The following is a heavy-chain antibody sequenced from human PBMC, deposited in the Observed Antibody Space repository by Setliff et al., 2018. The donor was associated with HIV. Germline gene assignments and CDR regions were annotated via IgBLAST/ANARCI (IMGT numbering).Heavy chain of an antibody. V-gene: IGHV4-39*01. Sequence: SETLSLTCSVSGGSFSSDSYYWGWIRQPPGKGLQWIGSIYYRGSTYYNPSLKSRVTISVDTSKNQFSLKLRSVTAADTALYYCARGRYRSRWYASDHYYIDVWGKGTTVTVSS. J-gene: IGHJ6*03. CDR3: ARGRYRSRWYASDHYYIDV. CDR2: IYYRGST. CDR1: GGSFSSDSYY. D-gene: IGHD6-13*01.